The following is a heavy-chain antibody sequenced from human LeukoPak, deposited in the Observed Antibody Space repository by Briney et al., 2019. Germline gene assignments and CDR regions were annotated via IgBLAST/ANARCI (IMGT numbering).Heavy chain of an antibody. J-gene: IGHJ4*02. Sequence: PGGSLRLSCAASGFTVSSNYMSWIRQPPGKGLEWIGEINHSGSTNYNPSLKSRVTISVDTSKNQFSLKLSSVTAADTAVYYCARFGSGWYYFDYWGQGTLVTVSS. CDR3: ARFGSGWYYFDY. CDR1: GFTVSSNY. CDR2: INHSGST. V-gene: IGHV4-34*01. D-gene: IGHD6-19*01.